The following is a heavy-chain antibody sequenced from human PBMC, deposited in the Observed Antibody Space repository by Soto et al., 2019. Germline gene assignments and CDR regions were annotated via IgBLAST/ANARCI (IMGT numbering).Heavy chain of an antibody. CDR1: GFSLSSSGVG. V-gene: IGHV2-5*02. CDR2: IYGDDGE. CDR3: ANRDEEDYVSGTYRDAFDV. Sequence: QITLKESGPTLVKPTQTLTLTCTFSGFSLSSSGVGVGWIRQPPGKALEWLALIYGDDGERYTPSLKTRLTITKDTCKNQVVLTKPNMDPVETATYYCANRDEEDYVSGTYRDAFDVWGQVTMFALSS. D-gene: IGHD3-16*01. J-gene: IGHJ3*01.